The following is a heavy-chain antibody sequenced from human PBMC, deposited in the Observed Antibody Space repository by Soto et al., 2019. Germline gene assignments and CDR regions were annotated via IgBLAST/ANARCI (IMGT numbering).Heavy chain of an antibody. Sequence: VASVKVSCKASGYTFTSYAMHWVRQAPGQRLEWMGWINAGNGNTKYSQKFQGRVTITRDTSASTAYMELSSLRSEDTAVYYCARAFYTVGATPAEYFQHWGQGTLVTVSS. V-gene: IGHV1-3*01. J-gene: IGHJ1*01. D-gene: IGHD1-26*01. CDR2: INAGNGNT. CDR3: ARAFYTVGATPAEYFQH. CDR1: GYTFTSYA.